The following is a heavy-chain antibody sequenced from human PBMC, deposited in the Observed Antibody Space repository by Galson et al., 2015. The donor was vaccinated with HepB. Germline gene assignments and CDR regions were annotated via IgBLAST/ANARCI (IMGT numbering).Heavy chain of an antibody. V-gene: IGHV4-59*01. CDR2: IYYSGST. CDR3: ASSGSWYADYFDY. D-gene: IGHD6-13*01. CDR1: GGSISSYY. J-gene: IGHJ4*02. Sequence: SETLSLTCTVSGGSISSYYWSWIRQPPGKGLEWIGYIYYSGSTNYNPSLKSRVTISVDTSKNQFSLKLSSVTAADTAVYYCASSGSWYADYFDYWGQGTLVTVSS.